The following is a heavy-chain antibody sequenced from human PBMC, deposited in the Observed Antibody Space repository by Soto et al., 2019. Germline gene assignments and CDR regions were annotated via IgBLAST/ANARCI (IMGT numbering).Heavy chain of an antibody. D-gene: IGHD2-2*01. CDR3: TTVGYCSSTSCYAGYYYYYMDV. Sequence: EVQLVVSGGGLVKPGGSLRLSCAASGFTFSNAWMSWVRQAPGKGLEWVGRIKSKTDGGTTDYAAPVKGRFTISRDDSKNTLYLQMNSLKTEDTAVYYCTTVGYCSSTSCYAGYYYYYMDVWGKGTTVTVSS. CDR1: GFTFSNAW. CDR2: IKSKTDGGTT. J-gene: IGHJ6*03. V-gene: IGHV3-15*01.